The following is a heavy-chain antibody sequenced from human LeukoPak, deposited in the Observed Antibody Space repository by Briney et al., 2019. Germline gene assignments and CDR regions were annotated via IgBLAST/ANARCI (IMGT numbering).Heavy chain of an antibody. D-gene: IGHD1-14*01. CDR1: GFTFSSYG. J-gene: IGHJ6*02. CDR3: ARVVGTARIDYGMDV. V-gene: IGHV3-33*01. CDR2: IWYDGSNK. Sequence: AGGSLRLSCAASGFTFSSYGMHWVRQAPGKGLEWVAVIWYDGSNKYYADSVKGRFTISRDNSNNMLYLQMNSLRVEDTAVYYCARVVGTARIDYGMDVWGQGTTVTVSS.